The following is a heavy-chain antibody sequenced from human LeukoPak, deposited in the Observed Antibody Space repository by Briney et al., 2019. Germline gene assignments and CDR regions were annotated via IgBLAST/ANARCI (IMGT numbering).Heavy chain of an antibody. J-gene: IGHJ4*02. V-gene: IGHV3-7*01. CDR3: ARDSGYYYDNSGYYISGYFDY. Sequence: PGGSLRLSCAASGLTFSSYWMSWVRQAPGKGLEWVANIKQDGSEKYYVDSVKGRFTISRDNAKNSLYLQMNSLRAEDTAVYYCARDSGYYYDNSGYYISGYFDYWGQGTLVTVSS. D-gene: IGHD3-22*01. CDR1: GLTFSSYW. CDR2: IKQDGSEK.